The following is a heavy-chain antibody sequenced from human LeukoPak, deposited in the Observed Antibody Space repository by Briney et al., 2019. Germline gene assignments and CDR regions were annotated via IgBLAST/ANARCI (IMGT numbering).Heavy chain of an antibody. D-gene: IGHD6-13*01. CDR1: GYTFTGYY. V-gene: IGHV1-2*02. Sequence: GASVKVSCKASGYTFTGYYMHWVRQAPGQGLGWMGWINPNSGGTNYAQKFQGRVTMTRDTSISTAYMELSRLRSDDTAVYYCARGPRNWVLGSSWSTPDYWGQGTLVTVSS. CDR2: INPNSGGT. CDR3: ARGPRNWVLGSSWSTPDY. J-gene: IGHJ4*02.